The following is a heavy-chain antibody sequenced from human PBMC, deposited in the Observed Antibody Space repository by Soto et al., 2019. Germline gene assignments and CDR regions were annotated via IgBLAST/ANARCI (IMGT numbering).Heavy chain of an antibody. Sequence: PGGSLRLSCSASGFTFSSYAMHWVRQAPGKGLEYVSAISSNGGSTYYADSVKGRFTISRDNSKNTLYLQMSSLRAEDTAVYYCVEEGDTAMVTLGYWGQGTLVTVSS. J-gene: IGHJ4*02. V-gene: IGHV3-64D*08. CDR2: ISSNGGST. CDR3: VEEGDTAMVTLGY. CDR1: GFTFSSYA. D-gene: IGHD5-18*01.